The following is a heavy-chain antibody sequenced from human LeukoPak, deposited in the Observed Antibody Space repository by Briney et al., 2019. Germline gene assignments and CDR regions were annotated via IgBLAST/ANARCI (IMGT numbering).Heavy chain of an antibody. V-gene: IGHV4-34*01. CDR2: INHSGST. CDR3: ARSPLLYSSSSIYYYGMDV. D-gene: IGHD6-13*01. CDR1: GGSFSGYY. Sequence: SETLSLTCAVYGGSFSGYYWSWIRQPPGKGLEWIGEINHSGSTNYNPSHKSRVTISVDTSKNQFSLKLSSVTAADTAVYYCARSPLLYSSSSIYYYGMDVWGQGTTVTVSS. J-gene: IGHJ6*02.